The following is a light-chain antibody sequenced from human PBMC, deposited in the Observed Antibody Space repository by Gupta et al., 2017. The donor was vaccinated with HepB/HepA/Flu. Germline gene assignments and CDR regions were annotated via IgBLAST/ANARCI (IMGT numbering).Light chain of an antibody. V-gene: IGLV3-19*01. CDR2: GNN. CDR1: SLRTYY. J-gene: IGLJ1*01. CDR3: QYRDSGGNHYV. Sequence: SSEPTQAPAVSVALGQTVRITCQGESLRTYYGKWYQQKPGQAPIVVIYGNNNRPSGIPDRFSGSSSGNTASLTITGAQAEDEADYYCQYRDSGGNHYVFGAGTKVPVL.